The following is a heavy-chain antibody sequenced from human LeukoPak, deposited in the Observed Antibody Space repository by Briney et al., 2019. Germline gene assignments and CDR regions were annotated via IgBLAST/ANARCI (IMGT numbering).Heavy chain of an antibody. CDR1: GFTFSGYS. J-gene: IGHJ3*02. D-gene: IGHD1-1*01. Sequence: GGSLRLSCAASGFTFSGYSMNWVRQAPGKGLEWVSYISSSSSVLHYADSVKGRFTTSRDNAKKSLYLQMNSLRDEDTAVYYCVRETMYAFDMWGQGTIVTVSS. V-gene: IGHV3-48*02. CDR3: VRETMYAFDM. CDR2: ISSSSSVL.